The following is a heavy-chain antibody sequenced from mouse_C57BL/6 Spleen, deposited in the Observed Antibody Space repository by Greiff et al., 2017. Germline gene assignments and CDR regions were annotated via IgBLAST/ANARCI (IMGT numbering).Heavy chain of an antibody. CDR1: GYSFSSYW. CDR3: ARGGDYGPFAY. CDR2: IYPGHGDT. J-gene: IGHJ3*01. Sequence: QVQLQQSGAELVKPGASVKISCKASGYSFSSYWMNWVKQRPGKGLEWIGQIYPGHGDTNYNGKFKGQATLTADKSSSTAYMQLSSLTSEDSAVYFCARGGDYGPFAYWGQRTLVTGSA. V-gene: IGHV1-80*01. D-gene: IGHD2-4*01.